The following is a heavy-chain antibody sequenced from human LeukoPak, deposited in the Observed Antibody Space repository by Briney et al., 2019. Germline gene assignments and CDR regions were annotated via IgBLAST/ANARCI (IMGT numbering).Heavy chain of an antibody. V-gene: IGHV3-9*03. CDR2: ISRNSGSI. J-gene: IGHJ4*02. Sequence: SLRLSCAASGFTFDDYAMHWVRQAPGKGLEWVSGISRNSGSIGYADSVKGRFTISRDNAKNSLYLQMNSLRAEDMALYYCAKDSQGYCSSTSCLDYWGQGTLVTVSS. CDR1: GFTFDDYA. D-gene: IGHD2-2*01. CDR3: AKDSQGYCSSTSCLDY.